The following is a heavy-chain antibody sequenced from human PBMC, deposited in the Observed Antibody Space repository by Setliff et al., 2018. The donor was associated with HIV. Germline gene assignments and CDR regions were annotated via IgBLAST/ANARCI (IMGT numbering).Heavy chain of an antibody. D-gene: IGHD3-22*01. J-gene: IGHJ3*02. CDR2: ISGSGGST. V-gene: IGHV3-23*01. CDR3: AKDFPYYYDSSGCAFDI. CDR1: GYTFTKSI. Sequence: SCKASGYTFTKSIIHWVRQAPGKGLEWVSAISGSGGSTYYADSVKGRFTISRDNSKNTLYLQMNSLRAEDTAVYYCAKDFPYYYDSSGCAFDIWGQGTMVTVSS.